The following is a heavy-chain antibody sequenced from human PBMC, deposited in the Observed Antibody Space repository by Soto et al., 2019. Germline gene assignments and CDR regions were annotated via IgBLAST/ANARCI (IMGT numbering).Heavy chain of an antibody. D-gene: IGHD2-2*01. Sequence: SLRLSCAASGFTFIGSAMHWVRQASGKGLEWVGRIRSTYATAYAASVKGRFTISRDDSKNTAYLQMNSLKTEDTAVYYCTSPKRYCSSTSCSVYFDYWGQGTLVTVSS. V-gene: IGHV3-73*01. J-gene: IGHJ4*02. CDR1: GFTFIGSA. CDR2: IRSTYAT. CDR3: TSPKRYCSSTSCSVYFDY.